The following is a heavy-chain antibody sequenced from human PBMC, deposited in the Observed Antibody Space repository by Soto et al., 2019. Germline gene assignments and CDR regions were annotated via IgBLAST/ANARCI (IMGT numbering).Heavy chain of an antibody. CDR2: INHSGST. Sequence: QVQLQQWGAGLLKPSETLSLTCAVYGGSFSGYYWSWIRQPPGKGLEWIGEINHSGSTNYHPSLKSRVTISVDTSKNQFALKLSSVYAAYTAVYYCARGGGLRPYWYFDLWGRGTLVTVSS. V-gene: IGHV4-34*01. J-gene: IGHJ2*01. CDR3: ARGGGLRPYWYFDL. D-gene: IGHD5-12*01. CDR1: GGSFSGYY.